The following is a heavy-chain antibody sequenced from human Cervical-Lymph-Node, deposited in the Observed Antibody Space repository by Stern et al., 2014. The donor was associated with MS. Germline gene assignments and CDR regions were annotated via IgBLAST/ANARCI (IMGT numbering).Heavy chain of an antibody. CDR1: GYTFTSYA. CDR3: ARVTMVRGVTDV. V-gene: IGHV1-3*01. CDR2: INAGNGNT. D-gene: IGHD3-10*01. J-gene: IGHJ6*02. Sequence: DQLVESGAEVKKPGASVKVSCKASGYTFTSYAMHWVRQAPGQRLEWMGWINAGNGNTKYSQKFQGRVTITRDTSASTAYMELSSLRSEDTAVYYCARVTMVRGVTDVWGQGTTVTVSS.